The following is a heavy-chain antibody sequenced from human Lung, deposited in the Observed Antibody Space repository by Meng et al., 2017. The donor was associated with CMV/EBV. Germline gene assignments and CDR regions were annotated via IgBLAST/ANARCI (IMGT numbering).Heavy chain of an antibody. J-gene: IGHJ4*02. CDR2: ISGSGGST. CDR1: GFTFNNYA. Sequence: GEXXKISCAASGFTFNNYAMTWVRQAPGKGLEWVSAISGSGGSTHYADSVKGRFTISRDNSKSTLYLQMNSLRDEDTAVYYCAKVGPVYCTSTSCYLVRGWLEYWXQGKXVNGAS. D-gene: IGHD2-2*01. V-gene: IGHV3-23*01. CDR3: AKVGPVYCTSTSCYLVRGWLEY.